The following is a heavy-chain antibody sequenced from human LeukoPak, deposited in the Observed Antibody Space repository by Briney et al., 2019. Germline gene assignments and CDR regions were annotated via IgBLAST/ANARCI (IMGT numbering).Heavy chain of an antibody. CDR3: ARDRETWYFDF. V-gene: IGHV3-30*03. CDR2: ISYDGSTK. CDR1: GFTLSSYG. Sequence: GRSLRLSCAASGFTLSSYGMHWVRQAPGKGLEWVAVISYDGSTKYYADSVEGRFTISRDNSKNTLYLQMNSLRAEDTAVYYCARDRETWYFDFWGQGTLVTVSS. J-gene: IGHJ4*02.